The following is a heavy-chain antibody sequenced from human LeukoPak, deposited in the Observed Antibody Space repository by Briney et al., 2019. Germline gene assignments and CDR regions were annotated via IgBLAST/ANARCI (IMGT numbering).Heavy chain of an antibody. Sequence: ASVKVSCKASGYTFTGYYMHWVRQAPGQGLEWMGWINPNSGGTNYAQKFQGRVTMTRDTSISTAYMELSRLRSEDTAVYYCARGLLWFGEFYDAFDIWGQGTMVTVSS. D-gene: IGHD3-10*01. CDR2: INPNSGGT. CDR3: ARGLLWFGEFYDAFDI. CDR1: GYTFTGYY. V-gene: IGHV1-2*02. J-gene: IGHJ3*02.